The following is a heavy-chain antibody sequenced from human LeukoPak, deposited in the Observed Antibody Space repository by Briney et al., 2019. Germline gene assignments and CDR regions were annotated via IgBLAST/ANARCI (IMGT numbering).Heavy chain of an antibody. CDR2: IYSGGST. V-gene: IGHV3-66*01. Sequence: GGSLRLSCAASGFTVSSNYMSWVRQAPGKGLEWVSVIYSGGSTYYADSVKGRFTISRDNSKNTLYLQMNSLRAEDTAVYYCARATRGFGEFHDYWGQGTLVTVSS. CDR1: GFTVSSNY. J-gene: IGHJ4*02. CDR3: ARATRGFGEFHDY. D-gene: IGHD3-10*01.